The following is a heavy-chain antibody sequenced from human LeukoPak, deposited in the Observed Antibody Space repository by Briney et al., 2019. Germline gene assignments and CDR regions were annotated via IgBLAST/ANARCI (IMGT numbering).Heavy chain of an antibody. J-gene: IGHJ4*02. CDR2: FDPEDGET. V-gene: IGHV1-24*01. CDR1: GYTLTELS. CDR3: ARVSNDYGDYDFDY. Sequence: ASVKVSCKVSGYTLTELSMHWVRQAPGKGLEWMGGFDPEDGETIYAQKFQGRVTMTEDTSTDTAYMELSSLRSEDTAVYYCARVSNDYGDYDFDYWGQGTLVTVSS. D-gene: IGHD4-17*01.